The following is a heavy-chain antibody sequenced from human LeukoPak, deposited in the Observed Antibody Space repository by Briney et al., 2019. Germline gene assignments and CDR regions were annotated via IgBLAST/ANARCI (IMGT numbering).Heavy chain of an antibody. D-gene: IGHD2-2*01. CDR2: ISYDGSNK. J-gene: IGHJ4*02. CDR3: ARDSYYCSSTSYYLSLPDY. V-gene: IGHV3-30-3*01. CDR1: GFTFSSYA. Sequence: GGSLRLSCAASGFTFSSYAMHWVRQAPGKGLEWVAVISYDGSNKYYADSVKGRFTISRDNSKNTLYLQMNSLRAEDTAVYYCARDSYYCSSTSYYLSLPDYWGQGTLVTVSS.